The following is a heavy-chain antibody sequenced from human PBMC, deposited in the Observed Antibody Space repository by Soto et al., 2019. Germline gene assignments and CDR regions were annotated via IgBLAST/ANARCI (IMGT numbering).Heavy chain of an antibody. V-gene: IGHV1-2*04. D-gene: IGHD6-13*01. Sequence: ASVKVSFKPSGYTFTGYYMHLLRQAPGQGLEWMGWINPNSGGKNYAQKFQGWVTMTRDTSISTAYMELRRLRSDDTAVYYWARLAAAGTLDYWGQGTLVTVSS. J-gene: IGHJ4*02. CDR3: ARLAAAGTLDY. CDR1: GYTFTGYY. CDR2: INPNSGGK.